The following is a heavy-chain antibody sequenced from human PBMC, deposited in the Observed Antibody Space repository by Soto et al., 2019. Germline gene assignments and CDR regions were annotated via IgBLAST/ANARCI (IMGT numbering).Heavy chain of an antibody. V-gene: IGHV4-39*01. CDR2: IYYSGST. J-gene: IGHJ4*02. CDR3: ARHHLAAFSDFDY. D-gene: IGHD2-15*01. Sequence: SETLSLTCTVTGGSIGSSSYFWGWVRQPPGKGLEWIGSIYYSGSTYYNPSLKSRVTISVDTSKNQFSLKLSSVTAADTAVYYCARHHLAAFSDFDYLGQGTVLTVSS. CDR1: GGSIGSSSYF.